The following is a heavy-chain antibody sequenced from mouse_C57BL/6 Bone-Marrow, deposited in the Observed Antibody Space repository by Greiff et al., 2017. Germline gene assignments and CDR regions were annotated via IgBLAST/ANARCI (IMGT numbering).Heavy chain of an antibody. J-gene: IGHJ1*03. CDR1: GYTFTSYW. V-gene: IGHV1-69*01. CDR3: GIYDYGPV. CDR2: IDPSDSYT. D-gene: IGHD2-4*01. Sequence: QVQLQQPGAELVMPGASVKLSCKASGYTFTSYWMHWVKQRPGQGLEWIGEIDPSDSYTNYNQKFKGKATLTVDKSSSTAYMQLSSLTSEDSAVYYGGIYDYGPVWGRGTTVTVSS.